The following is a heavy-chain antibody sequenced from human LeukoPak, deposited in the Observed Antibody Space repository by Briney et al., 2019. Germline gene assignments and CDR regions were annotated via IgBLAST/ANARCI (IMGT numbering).Heavy chain of an antibody. D-gene: IGHD6-19*01. Sequence: SETLSLTCTVSGGSISSYYWSWIRQPPGKGLEWIGYVYYNGNTNCNPSLKSRVTISVDTSKNQLSLKLSSVTAADTAVYYCARYLGSSGWFLDYWGQGTLVTVSS. V-gene: IGHV4-59*08. CDR1: GGSISSYY. J-gene: IGHJ4*02. CDR2: VYYNGNT. CDR3: ARYLGSSGWFLDY.